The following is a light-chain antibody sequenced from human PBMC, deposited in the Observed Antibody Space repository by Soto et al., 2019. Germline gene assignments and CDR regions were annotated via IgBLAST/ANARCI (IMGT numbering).Light chain of an antibody. CDR3: QQYDNWPLT. V-gene: IGKV3-15*01. CDR2: GAS. CDR1: QSLSTN. Sequence: EIVMTQSPATLSVSPGERATLSCRASQSLSTNLAWYQQKPGQAPRLLIYGASTRATRIPARFSGSGSGTEFTLTISSLQSEDFAVYYCQQYDNWPLTFGGGTKVEIK. J-gene: IGKJ4*01.